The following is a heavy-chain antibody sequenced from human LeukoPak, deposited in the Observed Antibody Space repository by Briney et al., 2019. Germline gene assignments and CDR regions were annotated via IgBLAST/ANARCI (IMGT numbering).Heavy chain of an antibody. D-gene: IGHD3-22*01. J-gene: IGHJ4*02. V-gene: IGHV3-53*01. Sequence: GGSLRLSCAASGFTASSKYMSWVRQAPGKGLEWVPITYSGGGTKYADSVKGRFTISRDNSKNTLNLQMNSLRAEDTAVYYCAREGSGYYYFDYWGQGTLVTVSS. CDR1: GFTASSKY. CDR2: TYSGGGT. CDR3: AREGSGYYYFDY.